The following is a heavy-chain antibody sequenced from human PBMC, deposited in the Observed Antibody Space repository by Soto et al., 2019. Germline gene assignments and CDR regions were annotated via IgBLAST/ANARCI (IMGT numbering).Heavy chain of an antibody. D-gene: IGHD3-3*01. J-gene: IGHJ4*02. V-gene: IGHV1-18*01. CDR1: GYTFINYG. CDR3: SRERAKHFNFSSRADLLDY. Sequence: QVQLVPSGVEVKQPGASVKVSCKASGYTFINYGIIWVRPAPGQGLEWIGWIRGNIGNTAYAPQFQGILTMATGTSTNPVDMEPRSLTSHAPSVYHCSRERAKHFNFSSRADLLDYLGSGTLVSVSS. CDR2: IRGNIGNT.